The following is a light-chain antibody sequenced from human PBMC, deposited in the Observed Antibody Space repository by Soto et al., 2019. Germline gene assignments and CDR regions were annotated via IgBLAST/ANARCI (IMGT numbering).Light chain of an antibody. CDR3: QQRSNWPLT. Sequence: EIVLPQSPATLSLSPGERATLSCRASQSVSSYLAWYQQKPGQSPRILIYDASNRATGIPARFSGSGSGTDFTLTISRLEPEDFSVYYCQQRSNWPLTFGGGTKVDIK. J-gene: IGKJ4*01. V-gene: IGKV3-11*01. CDR2: DAS. CDR1: QSVSSY.